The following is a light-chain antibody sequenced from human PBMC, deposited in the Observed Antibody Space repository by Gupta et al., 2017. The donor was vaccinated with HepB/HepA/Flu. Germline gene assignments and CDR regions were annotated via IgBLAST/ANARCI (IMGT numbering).Light chain of an antibody. CDR3: CSYAGSDTLV. V-gene: IGLV2-11*01. Sequence: QSALTQPRSVAGSPGQSVTISGTGPSSDVGGYNYVSWYQQHPGKAPKLMIYDVSKRPSGVPARFSVSKSGNTASLTISGRPAEDAADYYCCSYAGSDTLVFGGGTKLTVL. J-gene: IGLJ2*01. CDR2: DVS. CDR1: SSDVGGYNY.